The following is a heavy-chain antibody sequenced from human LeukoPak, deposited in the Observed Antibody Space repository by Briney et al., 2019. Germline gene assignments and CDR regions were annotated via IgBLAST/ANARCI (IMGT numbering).Heavy chain of an antibody. V-gene: IGHV4-4*02. CDR3: ATYGPASGGFTFEY. D-gene: IGHD2-15*01. CDR2: IIHSGST. CDR1: GGSISNGYW. Sequence: SETLSLTCAVSGGSISNGYWWSWVRQPPVKGLEWIGGIIHSGSTNYNPSLKSRVTISLDKSKNQFSLNLNSVTAADTAVYYCATYGPASGGFTFEYWGQGTLVTVSS. J-gene: IGHJ4*02.